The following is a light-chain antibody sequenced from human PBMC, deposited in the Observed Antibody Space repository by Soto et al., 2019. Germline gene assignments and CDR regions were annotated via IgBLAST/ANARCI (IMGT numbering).Light chain of an antibody. CDR2: EVN. Sequence: HSALTQPPSASGSPGQSVTISCTGTSSDVGRYKYVSWYQQYPGKAPKVMIYEVNKRPSGVPDRFSGSKSGNTASLTVSGLQTEDEAHYYCSSFAGSSKLVFGGGTKLTVL. CDR3: SSFAGSSKLV. J-gene: IGLJ3*02. V-gene: IGLV2-8*01. CDR1: SSDVGRYKY.